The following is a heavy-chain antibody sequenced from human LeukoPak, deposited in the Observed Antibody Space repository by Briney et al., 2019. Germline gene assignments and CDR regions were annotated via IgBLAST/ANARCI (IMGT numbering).Heavy chain of an antibody. D-gene: IGHD2-2*02. CDR1: GYSISSGYY. CDR2: IYHSGST. J-gene: IGHJ5*02. V-gene: IGHV4-38-2*02. Sequence: KASETLSLTCAVSGYSISSGYYWGWIRQPPGKGLEWIGSIYHSGSTYYNPSLKSRVTISVDTSKNQFSLKLSSVTAADTAVYYCARDLGYCSSTSCYTSGFDPWGQGTLVTVSS. CDR3: ARDLGYCSSTSCYTSGFDP.